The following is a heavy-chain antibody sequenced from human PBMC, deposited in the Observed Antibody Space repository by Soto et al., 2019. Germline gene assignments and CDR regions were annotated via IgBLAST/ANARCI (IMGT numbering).Heavy chain of an antibody. D-gene: IGHD3-10*01. CDR2: IDGSGGTT. Sequence: GGSLGLSCSDSGFPLSSTDMTWVRQAPGKGLEWVSTIDGSGGTTYYADSVKGRFTISRDNSINTVFLQMNSLRADDTALYFCAKNSGWFNTWGQGALVTVSS. V-gene: IGHV3-23*01. CDR1: GFPLSSTD. CDR3: AKNSGWFNT. J-gene: IGHJ5*02.